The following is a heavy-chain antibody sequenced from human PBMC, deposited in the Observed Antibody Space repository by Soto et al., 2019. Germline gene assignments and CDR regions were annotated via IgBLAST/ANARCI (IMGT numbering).Heavy chain of an antibody. J-gene: IGHJ5*01. D-gene: IGHD2-15*01. Sequence: SETLSLTCSVSGDSISTVDYFWAWIRQPPGQALEYIGYIYKSATTYYNPSFESRVAISLDTSKSQFSLNVTSVTAADTAVYFCARGRYCLNGRCFPNWLDSWGQGTLVTVYS. CDR3: ARGRYCLNGRCFPNWLDS. CDR2: IYKSATT. CDR1: GDSISTVDYF. V-gene: IGHV4-30-4*01.